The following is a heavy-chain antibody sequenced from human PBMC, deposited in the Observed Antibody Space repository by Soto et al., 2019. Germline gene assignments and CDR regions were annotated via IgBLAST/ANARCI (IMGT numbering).Heavy chain of an antibody. CDR3: ARDTWKWELLFDY. CDR2: ISYDGSNK. V-gene: IGHV3-30-3*01. J-gene: IGHJ4*02. Sequence: QVQLVESGGGVVQPGRSLRLSCAASGFTFSSYAMHWVRQAPGKGLEWVAVISYDGSNKYYADSVKGRFTISRDNSKNTLYLQMNSLRAEDTAVYYCARDTWKWELLFDYWGQGTLVTVSS. D-gene: IGHD1-26*01. CDR1: GFTFSSYA.